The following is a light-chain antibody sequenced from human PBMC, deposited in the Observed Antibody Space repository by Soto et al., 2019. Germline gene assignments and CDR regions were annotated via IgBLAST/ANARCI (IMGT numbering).Light chain of an antibody. CDR3: QQYNNWPRT. CDR1: QGVSSN. J-gene: IGKJ1*01. Sequence: EIVMTQSPATLSVSPGERATLSCRASQGVSSNLAWYQQKPGQAHRLLIYGASTRATGIPGRFSGSVSGTEFTLTISSLQSEDFAVYYCQQYNNWPRTFGQGTKVEIK. CDR2: GAS. V-gene: IGKV3-15*01.